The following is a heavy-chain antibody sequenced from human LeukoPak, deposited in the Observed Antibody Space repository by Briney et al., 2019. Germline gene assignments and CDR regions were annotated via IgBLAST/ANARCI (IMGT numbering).Heavy chain of an antibody. CDR2: ITGNALNT. D-gene: IGHD3-22*01. CDR1: GFTFSNYA. CDR3: AKLQDFYDNSGYSYFDN. J-gene: IGHJ4*02. V-gene: IGHV3-23*01. Sequence: GGSLRLSCAASGFTFSNYAMSWVRQAPGKGPEWVSSITGNALNTYQADFIKGRFTISRDDSKNTLYLHLSSLRVEDTAVYYCAKLQDFYDNSGYSYFDNWGQGTLVTVSS.